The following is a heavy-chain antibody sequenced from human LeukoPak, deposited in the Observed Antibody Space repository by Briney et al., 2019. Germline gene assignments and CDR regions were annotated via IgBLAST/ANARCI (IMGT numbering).Heavy chain of an antibody. CDR2: ISGTTSVI. CDR1: GFTFSSHT. Sequence: GWSLRLSCAASGFTFSSHTMAWVRQAPGKGLEWLSYISGTTSVIYYADSVKGRFIISRDNADNSLYLQMNSLKAEDTAVYYCARGLYYLDVWGKGTTVTVSS. V-gene: IGHV3-48*01. J-gene: IGHJ6*03. CDR3: ARGLYYLDV.